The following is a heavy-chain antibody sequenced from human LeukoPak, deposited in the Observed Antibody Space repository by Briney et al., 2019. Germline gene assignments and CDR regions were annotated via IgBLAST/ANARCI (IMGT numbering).Heavy chain of an antibody. D-gene: IGHD2-2*01. CDR1: GFTFSSYA. Sequence: GRSLRLSCAASGFTFSSYAMHWVRQAPGKGLEWVAVISYDGSNKYYADSVKGRFTISRDNSKNTLYLQMNSLRAEDTAVYYCARPDCSSTSCYGGNYYYYYGMDVWGQGTTVTVSS. CDR2: ISYDGSNK. CDR3: ARPDCSSTSCYGGNYYYYYGMDV. V-gene: IGHV3-30*04. J-gene: IGHJ6*02.